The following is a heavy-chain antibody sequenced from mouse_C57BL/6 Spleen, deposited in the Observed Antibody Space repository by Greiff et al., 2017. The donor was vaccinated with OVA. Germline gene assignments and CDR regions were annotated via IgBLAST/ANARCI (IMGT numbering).Heavy chain of an antibody. D-gene: IGHD2-5*01. J-gene: IGHJ2*01. V-gene: IGHV1-82*01. Sequence: VQLQQSGPELVKPGASVKISCKASGYAFSSSWLNWVKQRPGKGLEWIGRIYPGDGDTNYNGKFKGKATLTADKSSSTAYMQLSSLTSEDSAVYFCARRYSNYLYYFDYWGKGTTLTVSS. CDR1: GYAFSSSW. CDR2: IYPGDGDT. CDR3: ARRYSNYLYYFDY.